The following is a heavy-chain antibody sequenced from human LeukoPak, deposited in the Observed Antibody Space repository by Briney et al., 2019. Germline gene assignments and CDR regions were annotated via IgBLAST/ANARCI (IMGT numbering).Heavy chain of an antibody. CDR2: INQDSSEK. Sequence: GGSLRLSCAASGITFSNYWMSWVRQAPGKGLEWVANINQDSSEKYYVDSVKGRFTISRDNSKNTLILQMNSLRPEDTAIYYCAKNDGNYCDPWGQGTLVTVSS. D-gene: IGHD1-26*01. J-gene: IGHJ5*02. CDR1: GITFSNYW. V-gene: IGHV3-7*01. CDR3: AKNDGNYCDP.